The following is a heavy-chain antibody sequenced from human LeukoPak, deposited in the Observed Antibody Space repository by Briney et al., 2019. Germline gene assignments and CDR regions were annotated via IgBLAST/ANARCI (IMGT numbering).Heavy chain of an antibody. V-gene: IGHV3-9*01. J-gene: IGHJ6*02. CDR3: AKDKGIAVAGSPSYYYYGMDV. CDR2: ISWNSGSI. D-gene: IGHD6-19*01. CDR1: GFTFDDYA. Sequence: GGSLRLSCAASGFTFDDYAMHWVLQAPGKGLEWVSGISWNSGSIGYADSVKGRFTISRDNAKNSLYLQMNSLRAEDTALYYCAKDKGIAVAGSPSYYYYGMDVWGQGTTVTVSS.